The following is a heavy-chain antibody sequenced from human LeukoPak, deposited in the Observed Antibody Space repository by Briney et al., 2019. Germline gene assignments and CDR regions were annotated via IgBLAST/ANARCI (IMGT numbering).Heavy chain of an antibody. V-gene: IGHV3-23*01. D-gene: IGHD1-26*01. CDR2: ISGSGGST. Sequence: GGSLRLSCAASGFTFSSYSMNWVRQAPGKGLEWVSAISGSGGSTYYADSVKGRFTISRDNSKNTLYLQMNSLRAEDTAVYYCAKATSGSRPYYFDYWGQGTLVTVSS. CDR1: GFTFSSYS. J-gene: IGHJ4*02. CDR3: AKATSGSRPYYFDY.